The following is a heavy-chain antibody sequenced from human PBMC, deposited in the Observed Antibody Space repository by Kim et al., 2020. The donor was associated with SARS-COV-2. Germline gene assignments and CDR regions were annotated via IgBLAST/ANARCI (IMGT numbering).Heavy chain of an antibody. CDR3: SSSVIMVRGVIITRNDAFDI. Sequence: SVKVSCKASGGTFSSYAISWVRQAPGQGLEWMGGIIPIFGTANYAQKFQGRVTITADESTSTAYMELSSLRSEDTAVYYCSSSVIMVRGVIITRNDAFDIWGQGTMVTVSS. CDR1: GGTFSSYA. D-gene: IGHD3-10*01. V-gene: IGHV1-69*13. CDR2: IIPIFGTA. J-gene: IGHJ3*02.